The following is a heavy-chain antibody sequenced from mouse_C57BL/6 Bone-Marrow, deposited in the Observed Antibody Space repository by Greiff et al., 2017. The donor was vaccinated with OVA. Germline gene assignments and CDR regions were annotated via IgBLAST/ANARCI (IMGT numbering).Heavy chain of an antibody. J-gene: IGHJ4*01. CDR1: GYTFTDYE. D-gene: IGHD1-1*01. V-gene: IGHV1-15*01. Sequence: QVQLQQSGAELVRPGASVTLSCKASGYTFTDYEMHWVKQTPVHGLEWIGAIDPETGGTAYNQKFKGKAILTADKSSSTAYMELRSLTSEDSAVYYCTRSPLFDYGSDMDYWGQGTSVTVSS. CDR3: TRSPLFDYGSDMDY. CDR2: IDPETGGT.